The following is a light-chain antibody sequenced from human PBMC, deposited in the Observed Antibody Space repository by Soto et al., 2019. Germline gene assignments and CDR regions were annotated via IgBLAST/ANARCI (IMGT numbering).Light chain of an antibody. CDR2: DVS. CDR1: SSDVGGYNR. V-gene: IGLV2-18*02. J-gene: IGLJ1*01. CDR3: TSYATGSAYV. Sequence: QSALTQPPSVSGSPGQSVTISCTGTSSDVGGYNRVSWYQQPPGKAPKLLIYDVSNRPSGGSTRFSGSKSGNTASLTISGLPAEDEADYYCTSYATGSAYVFGPGTKLTVL.